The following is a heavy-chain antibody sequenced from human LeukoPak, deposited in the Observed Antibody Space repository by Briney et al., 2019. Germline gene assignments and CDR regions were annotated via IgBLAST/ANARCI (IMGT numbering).Heavy chain of an antibody. V-gene: IGHV3-23*01. CDR2: ISGSGGST. CDR1: GFTFSSYG. J-gene: IGHJ3*02. D-gene: IGHD3-22*01. Sequence: HPGGSLRLSCAASGFTFSSYGMSWVRQAPGKGLEWVSAISGSGGSTYYADSVKGRFTISRDDSKNTLYLQMNSLRAEDTAVYYCAKDFNYYDSSGYYYSDAFDIWGQGTMVTVSS. CDR3: AKDFNYYDSSGYYYSDAFDI.